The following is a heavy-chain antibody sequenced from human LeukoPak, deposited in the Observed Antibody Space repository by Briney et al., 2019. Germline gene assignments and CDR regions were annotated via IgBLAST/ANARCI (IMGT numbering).Heavy chain of an antibody. CDR2: ISGSGGNT. J-gene: IGHJ4*02. CDR3: ARVGANGGVLDY. V-gene: IGHV3-23*01. D-gene: IGHD2-8*02. CDR1: GFSFSSYA. Sequence: GGSLRLSCGASGFSFSSYAMSWVRQTPGKGLEWVSAISGSGGNTYYADSVKGRFTSSRDNSKNTLYLQMNSLRAEDTAIYYCARVGANGGVLDYWGQGILVIVSS.